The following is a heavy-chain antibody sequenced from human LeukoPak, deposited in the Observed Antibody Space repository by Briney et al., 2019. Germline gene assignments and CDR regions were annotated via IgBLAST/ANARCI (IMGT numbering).Heavy chain of an antibody. V-gene: IGHV4-31*11. Sequence: SETLSLTCAVYGGSFSGYYWSWIRQHPGKGLEWIGYIYYSGSTYYNPSLKSRVTISVDTSKNQFSLKLSSVTAADTAVYYCARGVAARFSYYYYGMDVWGQGTTVTVSS. J-gene: IGHJ6*02. D-gene: IGHD6-6*01. CDR2: IYYSGST. CDR1: GGSFSGYY. CDR3: ARGVAARFSYYYYGMDV.